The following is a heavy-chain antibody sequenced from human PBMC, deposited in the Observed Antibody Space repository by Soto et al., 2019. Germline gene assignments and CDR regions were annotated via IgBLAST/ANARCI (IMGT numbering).Heavy chain of an antibody. Sequence: EVQLLESGGGFVQPGESLRLSCAASGFTFSMSAMSWVRQAPGRGLDWVSSISGGGSTTDYADSVKGRFTISRDNSKNTVHLEINSLRAEDTAVYDCAKGPEYDILTGCNYWGQGALVTFSS. CDR3: AKGPEYDILTGCNY. CDR2: ISGGGSTT. CDR1: GFTFSMSA. J-gene: IGHJ4*02. D-gene: IGHD3-9*01. V-gene: IGHV3-23*01.